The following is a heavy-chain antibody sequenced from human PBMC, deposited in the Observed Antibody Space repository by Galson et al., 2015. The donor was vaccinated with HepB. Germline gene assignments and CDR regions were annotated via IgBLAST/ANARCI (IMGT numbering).Heavy chain of an antibody. D-gene: IGHD5-24*01. CDR3: ARNMGDGYNSRYFDY. CDR2: IKQNGSEK. V-gene: IGHV3-7*03. Sequence: SLRLSCAASGFTFSSYWMSWVRQAPGKGLEWVANIKQNGSEKYYVDSVKGRFTISRDNAKNSLYLQMNSLRAEDTAVYYCARNMGDGYNSRYFDYWGQGTLVTVSS. CDR1: GFTFSSYW. J-gene: IGHJ4*02.